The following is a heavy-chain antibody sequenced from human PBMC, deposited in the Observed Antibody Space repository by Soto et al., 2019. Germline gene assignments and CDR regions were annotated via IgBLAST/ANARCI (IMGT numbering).Heavy chain of an antibody. CDR2: IYYSGST. CDR3: ARDCPLGDDTRGSYYYGMDV. CDR1: GGSISSGDYY. V-gene: IGHV4-30-4*01. D-gene: IGHD4-17*01. Sequence: QVQLQESGPGLVKPSQTLSLTCTVSGGSISSGDYYWSWIRQPPGKGLEWIGYIYYSGSTYYNPSLKSRVTISVDTSKHQFSLKLSSVTAADTAVYYCARDCPLGDDTRGSYYYGMDVWGQGTTVTVSS. J-gene: IGHJ6*02.